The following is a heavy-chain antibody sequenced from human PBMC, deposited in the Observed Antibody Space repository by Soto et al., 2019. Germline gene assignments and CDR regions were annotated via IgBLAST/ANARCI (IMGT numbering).Heavy chain of an antibody. V-gene: IGHV1-69*13. J-gene: IGHJ3*02. CDR1: GGTFSSDA. CDR2: IIPIFGTA. D-gene: IGHD2-15*01. Sequence: SVNVSCKASGGTFSSDAISWVRQAPGQGLEWMGGIIPIFGTANYAQKFQGRVTITADESTSTAYMELSSLRSEDTAVYYCAGAYCSGGSCSHAFDIWGQGTMVTVSS. CDR3: AGAYCSGGSCSHAFDI.